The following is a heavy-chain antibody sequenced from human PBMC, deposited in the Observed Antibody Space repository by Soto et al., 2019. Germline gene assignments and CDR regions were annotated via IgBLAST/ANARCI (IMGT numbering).Heavy chain of an antibody. V-gene: IGHV1-18*01. J-gene: IGHJ6*02. D-gene: IGHD6-6*01. CDR1: GYTFITYG. Sequence: QVQLVQSGAEVKKPGASVKVSCKASGYTFITYGISWVRQAPGQGLEWMGWISSYNCNTNYAQKLQGRVTMTTDTSTTRAYMELRSLRSDDTAVYYCARDRPTSSIRARDYYYAMDVWGQGTTVTVSS. CDR2: ISSYNCNT. CDR3: ARDRPTSSIRARDYYYAMDV.